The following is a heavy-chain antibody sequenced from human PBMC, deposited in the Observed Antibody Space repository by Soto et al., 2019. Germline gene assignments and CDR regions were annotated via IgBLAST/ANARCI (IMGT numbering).Heavy chain of an antibody. J-gene: IGHJ4*02. Sequence: SETLSLTCTVSGGSISSSGFSWSWIRQPPGKGLEWIGYIYHTGSTYYSPSLKSRLTMSVDTSKNQFSLKLTSVTAADTAVYYCARRDDFWSGYSIDYWGLGTLVTVSS. D-gene: IGHD3-3*01. CDR3: ARRDDFWSGYSIDY. CDR2: IYHTGST. V-gene: IGHV4-30-2*01. CDR1: GGSISSSGFS.